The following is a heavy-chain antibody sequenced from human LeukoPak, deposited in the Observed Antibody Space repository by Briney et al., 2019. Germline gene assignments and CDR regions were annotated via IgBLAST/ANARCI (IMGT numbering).Heavy chain of an antibody. J-gene: IGHJ5*02. Sequence: SEILSLTCTVSGGSISSGGYYWSWIRQHPGKGLAWIGYIYYSGSTYYNPSLKSRVTISVDTSKNQFSLKLSSVTAADTAVYYCARMVLKATENWFDPWGQGTLVTVSS. CDR2: IYYSGST. V-gene: IGHV4-31*03. D-gene: IGHD4/OR15-4a*01. CDR3: ARMVLKATENWFDP. CDR1: GGSISSGGYY.